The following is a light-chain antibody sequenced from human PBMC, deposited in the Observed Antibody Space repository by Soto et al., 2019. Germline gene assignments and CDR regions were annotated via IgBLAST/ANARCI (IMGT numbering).Light chain of an antibody. J-gene: IGKJ4*01. CDR3: QQRGNWPS. CDR2: DAS. Sequence: EIALTQSPATLSLSPEERATLSCRASQSVSRYLAWYQQKPGQAPRLLIYDASNRATGIPARFSGSGSGTDFTLTISSLEPEDFALYYCQQRGNWPSFGGGTKVEIK. V-gene: IGKV3-11*01. CDR1: QSVSRY.